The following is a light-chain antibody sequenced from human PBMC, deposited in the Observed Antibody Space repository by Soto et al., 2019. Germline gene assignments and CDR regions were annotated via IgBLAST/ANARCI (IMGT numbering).Light chain of an antibody. CDR2: AAS. V-gene: IGKV3-20*01. CDR1: QSVSSSY. Sequence: EIVLTQSPGTLSLSPGERATLSCRASQSVSSSYLAWYQQKPGQPPRLLIYAASSRATGIPDRFSGSGSGTDFTLTISRLEPEDFAVYYCQQFGRSRMYIFGQGTKLEIK. CDR3: QQFGRSRMYI. J-gene: IGKJ2*01.